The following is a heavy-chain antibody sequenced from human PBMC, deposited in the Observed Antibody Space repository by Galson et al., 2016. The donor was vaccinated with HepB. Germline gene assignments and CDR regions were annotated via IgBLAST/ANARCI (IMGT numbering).Heavy chain of an antibody. D-gene: IGHD2-2*01. Sequence: SLRLSCAASGFTFSNSAMHWVRQAPGKGLEWLAVISYHGSDIFYADSVKGRFTISRDNPKKTLFLQLNNLRSEGTAVYYCARDLFSSSSFIDFWGQGTLVTVSS. CDR1: GFTFSNSA. CDR2: ISYHGSDI. V-gene: IGHV3-30-3*01. J-gene: IGHJ4*02. CDR3: ARDLFSSSSFIDF.